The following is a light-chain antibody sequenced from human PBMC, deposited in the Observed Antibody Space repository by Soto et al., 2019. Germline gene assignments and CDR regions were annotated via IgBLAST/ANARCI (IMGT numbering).Light chain of an antibody. Sequence: EIVMTQSPVPLSVSPGERATLSCRTSQTVSSTYFAWYQQRPGQAPRLLFYDASTRATGIPDRFSCSGSQRDFTLTISRLEPEDSAIYYCQQFGSSPITFGQGTRLEVK. CDR3: QQFGSSPIT. J-gene: IGKJ5*01. V-gene: IGKV3-20*01. CDR1: QTVSSTY. CDR2: DAS.